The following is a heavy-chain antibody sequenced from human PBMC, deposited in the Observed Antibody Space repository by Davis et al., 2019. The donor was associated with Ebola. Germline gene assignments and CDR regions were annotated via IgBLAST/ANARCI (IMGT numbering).Heavy chain of an antibody. D-gene: IGHD4-11*01. CDR3: ARVNDYWAGAFDI. CDR1: GYTFTSYG. Sequence: ASVKVSCKASGYTFTSYGISCARHPSRQGLEWMGWISAYNGNTNYAQKLQVRVTSTTDTSTSTAFRELRSLRSDDAAVYYCARVNDYWAGAFDIWGQGTMVTVTS. V-gene: IGHV1-18*04. CDR2: ISAYNGNT. J-gene: IGHJ3*02.